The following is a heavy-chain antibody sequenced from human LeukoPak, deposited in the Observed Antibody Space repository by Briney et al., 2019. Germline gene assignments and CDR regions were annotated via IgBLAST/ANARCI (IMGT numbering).Heavy chain of an antibody. V-gene: IGHV1-69*05. D-gene: IGHD2-2*02. J-gene: IGHJ3*02. CDR2: IIPIFGTA. CDR1: GGTFSSYA. CDR3: AREKVPAAIGAFDI. Sequence: RASVKVSCKASGGTFSSYAISWVRQAPGQGLEWMGGIIPIFGTANYAQKFQGRVTITTDESTSTAYMELSSLRSEDTAVYYCAREKVPAAIGAFDIWGQGTMVTVSS.